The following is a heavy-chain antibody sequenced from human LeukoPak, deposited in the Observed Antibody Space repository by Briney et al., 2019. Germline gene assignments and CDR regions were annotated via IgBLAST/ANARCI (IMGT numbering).Heavy chain of an antibody. CDR1: GGSFSGYY. D-gene: IGHD3-9*01. CDR2: INHSGST. J-gene: IGHJ5*02. V-gene: IGHV4-34*01. Sequence: SETLSLTCAVYGGSFSGYYWSWIRQPPGKGLEWIGEINHSGSTNYNPSLKSRVTISVDTSKNQFSLKLSSVTAEDTAVYYCARGAPQNYDILTGRLCWFDPWGQGTLVTVSS. CDR3: ARGAPQNYDILTGRLCWFDP.